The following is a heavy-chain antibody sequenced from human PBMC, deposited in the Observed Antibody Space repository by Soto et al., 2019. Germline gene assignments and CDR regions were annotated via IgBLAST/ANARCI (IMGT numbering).Heavy chain of an antibody. CDR1: GGSISSSSYY. Sequence: SETLSLTCTVSGGSISSSSYYWGWIRQPPGKGLEWIGSIYYSGSTYYNPSLKSRVTISVDTSKNQFSLKLSSVTAADTAVYYCARHYELTGARGPFDYWGQGTLVTVSS. CDR2: IYYSGST. D-gene: IGHD3-9*01. CDR3: ARHYELTGARGPFDY. J-gene: IGHJ4*02. V-gene: IGHV4-39*01.